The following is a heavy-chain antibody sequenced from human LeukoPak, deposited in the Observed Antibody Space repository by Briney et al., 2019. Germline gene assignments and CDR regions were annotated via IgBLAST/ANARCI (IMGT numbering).Heavy chain of an antibody. V-gene: IGHV3-30*02. CDR3: TKNFARGAYYFDY. J-gene: IGHJ4*02. CDR1: GFTFSSYG. CDR2: IRYDGSNK. Sequence: GGSLRLSCAASGFTFSSYGMHWVRQAPGKGLEWVAFIRYDGSNKYYADSVKGRFTISRDNSKNTLYLQMNSLRAEDTAVYYCTKNFARGAYYFDYWGQGTLVTVSS.